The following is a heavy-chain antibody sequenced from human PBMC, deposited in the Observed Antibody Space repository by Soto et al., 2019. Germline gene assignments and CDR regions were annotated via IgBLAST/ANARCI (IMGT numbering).Heavy chain of an antibody. Sequence: QVQLVQSGAEVKKPGASVKVSCKASGYTFTGYYMHWVRQAPGQGLEWMGWINPNSGGTNYAQKFQGWVTLARDTAISTGYMEPSRLGSEDPAVFYCVLGGYDLHFDYWGQGTLVTVSS. V-gene: IGHV1-2*04. D-gene: IGHD5-12*01. CDR2: INPNSGGT. J-gene: IGHJ4*02. CDR1: GYTFTGYY. CDR3: VLGGYDLHFDY.